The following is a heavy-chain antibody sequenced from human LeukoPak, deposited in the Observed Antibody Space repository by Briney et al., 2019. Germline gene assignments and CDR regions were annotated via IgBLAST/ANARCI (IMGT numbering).Heavy chain of an antibody. CDR2: ISSGSSTI. J-gene: IGHJ4*01. V-gene: IGHV3-48*01. CDR3: ARADSSGYSRSY. D-gene: IGHD3-22*01. CDR1: GFTFSSYS. Sequence: GGSLRLSCAAPGFTFSSYSMNWVRQAPGKGLEWVSYISSGSSTIYYADSVKGRFTISRDNAKNSLYLQMNSLRAEDTAVYYCARADSSGYSRSYWGQEPWSPSPQ.